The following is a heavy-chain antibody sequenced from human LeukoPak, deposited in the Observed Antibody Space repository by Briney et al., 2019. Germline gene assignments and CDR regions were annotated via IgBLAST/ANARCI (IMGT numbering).Heavy chain of an antibody. Sequence: GGSLGLSCAASGFTFDDYAMHWVRQAPGKGLEWVSGISWNSGSIGYADSVKGRFTISRDNAKNSLYLQMNSLRAEDTALYYCAKDYYDSSGYYLDYWGQGTLVTVSS. CDR2: ISWNSGSI. CDR3: AKDYYDSSGYYLDY. V-gene: IGHV3-9*01. D-gene: IGHD3-22*01. J-gene: IGHJ4*02. CDR1: GFTFDDYA.